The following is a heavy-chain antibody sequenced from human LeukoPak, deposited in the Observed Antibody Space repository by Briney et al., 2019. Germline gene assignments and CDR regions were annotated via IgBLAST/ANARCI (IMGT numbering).Heavy chain of an antibody. D-gene: IGHD6-19*01. CDR2: ISPSGSTK. J-gene: IGHJ4*02. CDR3: TKLAVASADS. CDR1: GFSFSSYE. V-gene: IGHV3-48*03. Sequence: GGSLRLSCAASGFSFSSYEMNWVRQAPGKGLEWVSNISPSGSTKYYADSVKGRFTVSRDNAKNSLYLQMNSLRAGDTGVDYCTKLAVASADSWGQGTLVTVSS.